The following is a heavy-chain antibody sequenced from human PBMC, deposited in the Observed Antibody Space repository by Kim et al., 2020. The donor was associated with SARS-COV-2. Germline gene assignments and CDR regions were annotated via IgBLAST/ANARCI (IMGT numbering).Heavy chain of an antibody. CDR3: ARDRAERYSWTDGADNW. J-gene: IGHJ5*01. Sequence: GGSLRLSCEASGFSLSDFGMHWVRQAPGKGLESVAVIWSDAMNRYYSESVKGRFTVSRDTMKNTVYLQMNSLTVDDTAVYFCARDRAERYSWTDGADNW. D-gene: IGHD1-1*01. CDR2: IWSDAMNR. V-gene: IGHV3-33*01. CDR1: GFSLSDFG.